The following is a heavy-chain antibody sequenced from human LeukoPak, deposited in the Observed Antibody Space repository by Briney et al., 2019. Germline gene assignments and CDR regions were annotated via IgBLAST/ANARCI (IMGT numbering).Heavy chain of an antibody. V-gene: IGHV4-39*01. Sequence: PSETLSLTYTVSFGSISSRSYYWGWIRQPPGKGLEWIGSIYYSGSTYYNPSLKSRVTISVDTSKNQFSLKLSSVTAADTAVYYCSSLPRVIIAMTGTFDYWGQGTLVTVSS. J-gene: IGHJ4*02. D-gene: IGHD6-19*01. CDR1: FGSISSRSYY. CDR3: SSLPRVIIAMTGTFDY. CDR2: IYYSGST.